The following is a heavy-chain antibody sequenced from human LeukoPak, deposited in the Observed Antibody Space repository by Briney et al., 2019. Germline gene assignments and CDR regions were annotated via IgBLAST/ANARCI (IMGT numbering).Heavy chain of an antibody. CDR2: ISGSGGSA. Sequence: GGSLRLSCAASGFTFSSYAMSWVRQAPGKGLEWVSAISGSGGSAYYADSVKGRFTISRDNSKNTLYLQMNSLRAEDTAVYYCAKDLGVVVPAAMFDYWGQGTLVTVSS. V-gene: IGHV3-23*01. CDR3: AKDLGVVVPAAMFDY. J-gene: IGHJ4*02. CDR1: GFTFSSYA. D-gene: IGHD2-2*01.